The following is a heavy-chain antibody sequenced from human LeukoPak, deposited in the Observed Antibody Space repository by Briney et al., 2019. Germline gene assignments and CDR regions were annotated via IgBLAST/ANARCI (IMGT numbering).Heavy chain of an antibody. J-gene: IGHJ3*01. CDR2: IYHLGNT. D-gene: IGHD3-22*01. CDR3: ARSSRSLLPAL. CDR1: GDSISSDNW. V-gene: IGHV4-4*02. Sequence: SETLSLTCAVSGDSISSDNWWNWVRQPPGKGLEWIGEIYHLGNTNYNPSLKSRVTISVDKSKNQFSLKLSSVTAADPAVYYCARSSRSLLPALWGEGTMVSVSS.